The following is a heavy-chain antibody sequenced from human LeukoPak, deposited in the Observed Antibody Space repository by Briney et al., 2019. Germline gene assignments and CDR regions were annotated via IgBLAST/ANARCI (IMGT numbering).Heavy chain of an antibody. CDR2: INHSGST. J-gene: IGHJ6*02. CDR1: GGSFSGYY. D-gene: IGHD6-13*01. Sequence: SETLSLTCAVYGGSFSGYYWSWIRQPPGKGLEWIGEINHSGSTNYNPSIKSRVTISVDTSKTQFSLNLTSVTAAHTAVYYCARDSVGSSWYDYYYGMDVWGQGTTVTVSS. CDR3: ARDSVGSSWYDYYYGMDV. V-gene: IGHV4-34*01.